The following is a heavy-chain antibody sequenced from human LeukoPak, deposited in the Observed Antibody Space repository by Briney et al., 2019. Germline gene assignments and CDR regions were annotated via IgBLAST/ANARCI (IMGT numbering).Heavy chain of an antibody. CDR2: IYPGDSDT. CDR3: ARQPSDGASLTYFDY. D-gene: IGHD1-26*01. CDR1: GYSFTSYW. J-gene: IGHJ4*02. V-gene: IGHV5-51*01. Sequence: PGESLKISCKGSGYSFTSYWIGWVRQMPGKGLEWMGIIYPGDSDTRYSPSFQGQVTISADKSISTAYLQWSSLKASDTAMYYCARQPSDGASLTYFDYWGQGTLVTVSS.